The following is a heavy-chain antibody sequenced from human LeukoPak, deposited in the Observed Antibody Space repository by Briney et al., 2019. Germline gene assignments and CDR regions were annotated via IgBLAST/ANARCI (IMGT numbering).Heavy chain of an antibody. CDR2: IYYSGST. CDR1: GGSISSRSYY. CDR3: ARHTIRGYDVSTFDY. D-gene: IGHD5-12*01. V-gene: IGHV4-39*01. J-gene: IGHJ4*02. Sequence: SETLSLTCTVSGGSISSRSYYWGWIRQPPGKGLEWIGSIYYSGSTYYNPSLKSRVTISVDTSKNQFSLKLSSVTAVDTAVYYCARHTIRGYDVSTFDYWGQGTLVTVSS.